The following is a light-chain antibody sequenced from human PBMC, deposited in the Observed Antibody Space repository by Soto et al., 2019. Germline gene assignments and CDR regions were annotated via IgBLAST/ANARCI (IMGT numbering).Light chain of an antibody. V-gene: IGLV1-44*01. CDR1: SSNIGSNT. CDR3: AAWDDSLNGHWV. CDR2: TNN. Sequence: QAVVTQPPSASGTPGQRVIISCSGSSSNIGSNTVNWYQQLPGSAPKLLVYTNNQRPSGVPDRFSGSKSGTSASLAISGLQSEDEAEYYCAAWDDSLNGHWVFGGGTKLTVL. J-gene: IGLJ3*02.